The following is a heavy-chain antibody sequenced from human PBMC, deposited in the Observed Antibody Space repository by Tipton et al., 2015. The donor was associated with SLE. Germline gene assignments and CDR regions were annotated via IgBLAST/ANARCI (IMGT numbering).Heavy chain of an antibody. CDR3: ATEKDPAVAGPVDY. Sequence: QLVQSGAEVKKPGSSVKVSCEASGGTLSSYTVSWVRQAPGQGLEWVGRIIFRLSLPNFAQKFQGRVRLTADRSTGTAYMELSGLTSGDTAVYYCATEKDPAVAGPVDYWGQGTLVTVSS. CDR2: IIFRLSLP. D-gene: IGHD6-19*01. V-gene: IGHV1-69*09. J-gene: IGHJ4*02. CDR1: GGTLSSYT.